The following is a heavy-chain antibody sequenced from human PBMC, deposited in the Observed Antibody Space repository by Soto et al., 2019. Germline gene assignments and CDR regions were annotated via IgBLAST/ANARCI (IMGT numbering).Heavy chain of an antibody. D-gene: IGHD6-19*01. V-gene: IGHV1-3*01. CDR2: INAGNGNT. Sequence: QVQLVQSGAEVKKPGASVKVSCKASGYTFTNYGIHWVRQAPGQRLEWMGWINAGNGNTKYSQNFQGRVTITRDTSASTADMEFSSLRSEDTAVCYCARSGYSSGWYHWYFDFWGRGTLVTVSS. CDR3: ARSGYSSGWYHWYFDF. CDR1: GYTFTNYG. J-gene: IGHJ2*01.